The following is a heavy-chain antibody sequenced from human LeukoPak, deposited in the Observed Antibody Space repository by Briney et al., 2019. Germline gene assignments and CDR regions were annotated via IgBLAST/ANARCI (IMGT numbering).Heavy chain of an antibody. CDR2: ISTYNGNT. V-gene: IGHV1-18*01. D-gene: IGHD2-15*01. Sequence: ASVKVSCKASGYTFTTRGITWVRQAPGQWLEWMGWISTYNGNTNYAQKVQGRVTMTRDTSTSTAYMELRSLRSDDTAVYYCAREYCSGGSCYPRVDYYYYYMDVWGKGTTVTISS. CDR1: GYTFTTRG. J-gene: IGHJ6*03. CDR3: AREYCSGGSCYPRVDYYYYYMDV.